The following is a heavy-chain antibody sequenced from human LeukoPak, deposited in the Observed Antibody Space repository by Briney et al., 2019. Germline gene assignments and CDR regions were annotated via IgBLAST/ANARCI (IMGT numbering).Heavy chain of an antibody. CDR2: IIPILGIA. CDR3: ASLYCGGDCYSVDY. CDR1: GYTFTGYY. D-gene: IGHD2-21*02. Sequence: SVKVSCKASGYTFTGYYMHWVRQAPGQGLEWMGRIIPILGIANYAQKFQGRVTITADKSTSTAYMELSSLRSEDTAVYYCASLYCGGDCYSVDYWGQGTLVTVSS. V-gene: IGHV1-69*02. J-gene: IGHJ4*02.